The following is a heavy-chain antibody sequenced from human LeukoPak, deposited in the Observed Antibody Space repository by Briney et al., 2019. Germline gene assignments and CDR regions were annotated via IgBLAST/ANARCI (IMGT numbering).Heavy chain of an antibody. CDR2: ISGSGDIT. Sequence: GGSLRLSCAASEFIFSSCVMSWVRQAPGKGLEWVSSISGSGDITYYAESVKGRFTISRDNSKNTLFLQMNSLRAEDTAVYYCAKAQLPDYFYVDVWGKGTTVTVSS. D-gene: IGHD1-1*01. J-gene: IGHJ6*03. CDR3: AKAQLPDYFYVDV. CDR1: EFIFSSCV. V-gene: IGHV3-23*01.